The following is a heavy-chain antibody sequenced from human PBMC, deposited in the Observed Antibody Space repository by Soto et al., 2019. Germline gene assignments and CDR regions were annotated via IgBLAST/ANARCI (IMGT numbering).Heavy chain of an antibody. CDR2: ISGSGGST. CDR1: GFTFSSYA. J-gene: IGHJ3*02. V-gene: IGHV3-23*01. Sequence: GGSLRLSCAASGFTFSSYAMSWVRQAPGKGLEWVSAISGSGGSTYYADSVKGRFTISRDNSKNTLYLQMNSLRAEDTAVYYCAKGGRYRYDFWSGYLVLDAFDIWGQGTMVTVSS. D-gene: IGHD3-3*01. CDR3: AKGGRYRYDFWSGYLVLDAFDI.